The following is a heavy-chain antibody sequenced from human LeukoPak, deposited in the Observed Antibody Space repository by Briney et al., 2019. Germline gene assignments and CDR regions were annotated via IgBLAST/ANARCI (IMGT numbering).Heavy chain of an antibody. CDR3: AKAGPGIAVAGTLYYYGMDV. D-gene: IGHD6-19*01. CDR2: ISYDGSNK. Sequence: PGRSLRLSCAASGFTFSSYGMHWVRQAPGKGLEWVAVISYDGSNKYYADSVKGRFTISRDNSKNTLYLQMNSLRAEDTAVYYCAKAGPGIAVAGTLYYYGMDVWGQGTTVTVSS. CDR1: GFTFSSYG. J-gene: IGHJ6*02. V-gene: IGHV3-30*18.